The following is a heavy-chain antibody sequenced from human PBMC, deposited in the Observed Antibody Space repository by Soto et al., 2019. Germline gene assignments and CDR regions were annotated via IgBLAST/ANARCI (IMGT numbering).Heavy chain of an antibody. CDR2: IYSGGST. CDR3: AKDHYYDSSGYYPDYYCGMDV. Sequence: EVQLVESGGGLVQPGGSLRLSCAASGFTVSSNYMSWVRQAPGKGLEWVSVIYSGGSTYYADSVKGRFTISRDNSKNTLYLQMSSLRAEDTAVYYCAKDHYYDSSGYYPDYYCGMDVWGQGTTVTVSS. J-gene: IGHJ6*02. CDR1: GFTVSSNY. D-gene: IGHD3-22*01. V-gene: IGHV3-66*01.